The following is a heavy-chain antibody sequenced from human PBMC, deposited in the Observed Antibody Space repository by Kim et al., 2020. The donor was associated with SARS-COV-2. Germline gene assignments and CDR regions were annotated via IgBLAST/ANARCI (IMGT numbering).Heavy chain of an antibody. CDR3: AKEGRGIAARPGWYYYGMDV. Sequence: GGSLRLSCAASGFTFSSYGMHWVRQAPGKGLEWVAVISYDGSNKYYADSVKGRFTISRDNSKNTLYLQMNSLRAEDTAVYYCAKEGRGIAARPGWYYYGMDVWGQGTTVTVSS. V-gene: IGHV3-30*18. CDR1: GFTFSSYG. J-gene: IGHJ6*02. CDR2: ISYDGSNK. D-gene: IGHD6-6*01.